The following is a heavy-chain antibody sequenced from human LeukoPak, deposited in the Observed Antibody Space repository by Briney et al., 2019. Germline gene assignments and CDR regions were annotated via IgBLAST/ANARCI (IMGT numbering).Heavy chain of an antibody. CDR3: AHRNPQSMAYYFDY. D-gene: IGHD2/OR15-2a*01. V-gene: IGHV2-5*02. Sequence: SGPTLVNPTQTLTLTCTFSGFSLSTSAVGVGWIRQPPGKALEWLALIYWDDDKRYSPSLKSRLTITKDTSKNQVVIAMSNMDPVDTATYYCAHRNPQSMAYYFDYWGQGTLVTVSS. CDR2: IYWDDDK. CDR1: GFSLSTSAVG. J-gene: IGHJ4*02.